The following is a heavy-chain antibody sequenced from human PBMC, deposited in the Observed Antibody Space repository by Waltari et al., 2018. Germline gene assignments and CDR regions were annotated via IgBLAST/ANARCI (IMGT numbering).Heavy chain of an antibody. J-gene: IGHJ4*02. CDR1: GGSIGSDY. CDR3: ARGGASSKYFDY. CDR2: VYHDGST. Sequence: QVRLQESGPGLVTPSETLSPSCTVSGGSIGSDYWSWIRQPPGKGLEWIGFVYHDGSTNYNPSLKSRVTISVDTSKNQFSLKLKSVTAADTAVYYCARGGASSKYFDYWGQGTLVTDSS. D-gene: IGHD6-6*01. V-gene: IGHV4-59*01.